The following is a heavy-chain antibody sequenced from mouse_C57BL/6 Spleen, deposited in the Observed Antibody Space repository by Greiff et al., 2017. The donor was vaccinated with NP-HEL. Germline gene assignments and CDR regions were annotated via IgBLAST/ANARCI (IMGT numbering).Heavy chain of an antibody. J-gene: IGHJ3*01. V-gene: IGHV1-42*01. CDR1: GYSFTGYY. CDR3: ARGITTVVATGPFAY. CDR2: INPSTGGT. Sequence: VQLQQSGPELVKPGASVKISCKASGYSFTGYYMNWVKQSPEKSLEWIGEINPSTGGTTYNQKFKAKATLTVDKSSSTAYMQLKSLTSEDSAVYYCARGITTVVATGPFAYWGQGTLVTVSA. D-gene: IGHD1-1*01.